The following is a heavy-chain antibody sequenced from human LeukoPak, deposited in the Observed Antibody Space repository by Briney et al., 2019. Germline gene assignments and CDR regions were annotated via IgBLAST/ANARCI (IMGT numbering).Heavy chain of an antibody. J-gene: IGHJ4*02. Sequence: PGGSLRLSCTASGFAFDEHGMSWVRQVPGKGLEWVSGINCSGGSTGYADPLRGRFTISRDNAKNSLYLQMDSLRAEDTALYCCARAPITSPFYFDYWGQGTLVTVSS. CDR2: INCSGGST. V-gene: IGHV3-20*04. D-gene: IGHD2-2*01. CDR3: ARAPITSPFYFDY. CDR1: GFAFDEHG.